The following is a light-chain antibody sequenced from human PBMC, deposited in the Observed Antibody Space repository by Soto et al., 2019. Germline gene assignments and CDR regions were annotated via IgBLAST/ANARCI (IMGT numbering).Light chain of an antibody. J-gene: IGKJ1*01. V-gene: IGKV3-15*01. CDR2: AAS. CDR3: QHYNDWPPWT. CDR1: QSVSNN. Sequence: IVMTQSPATLSVSPGERATLSCRASQSVSNNAAWYQQKPGQAPRVVIYAASMRATGIPARFSGRGSGTEFALTISSLQSEDFALYYCQHYNDWPPWTFGQGTKVDI.